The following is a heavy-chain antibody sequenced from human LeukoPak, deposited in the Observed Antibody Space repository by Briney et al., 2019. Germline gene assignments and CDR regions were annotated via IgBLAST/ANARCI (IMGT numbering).Heavy chain of an antibody. Sequence: GGSLRLSCAASGFTFSSYAMSWVRQAPGKGLDWVSVIYSGGSTYYADSVKGRFTISRDSSNNTLYLQMNSLRVEDTAVYYCARAGSIRFDYWGQGTLVTVSS. V-gene: IGHV3-23*03. J-gene: IGHJ4*02. CDR2: IYSGGST. CDR1: GFTFSSYA. CDR3: ARAGSIRFDY. D-gene: IGHD1-26*01.